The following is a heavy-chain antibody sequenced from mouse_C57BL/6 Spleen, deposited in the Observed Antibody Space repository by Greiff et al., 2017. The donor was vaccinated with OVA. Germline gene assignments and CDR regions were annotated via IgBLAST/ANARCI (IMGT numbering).Heavy chain of an antibody. CDR1: GFTFSDYG. Sequence: EVMLVESGGGLVKPGGSLKLSCAASGFTFSDYGMHWVRQAPEKGLEWVAYISSGSSTIYYADTVEGRFTISRDNAKNTLFLQMTSLRSEDTAMYYCARNPFAYWGQGTLVTVSA. CDR3: ARNPFAY. CDR2: ISSGSSTI. V-gene: IGHV5-17*01. J-gene: IGHJ3*01.